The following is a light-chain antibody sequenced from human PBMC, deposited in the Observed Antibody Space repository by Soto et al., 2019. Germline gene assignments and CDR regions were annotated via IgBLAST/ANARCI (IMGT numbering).Light chain of an antibody. Sequence: ATQMTQSTSSLSASVGDRVTITCRASHDIRSDLAWYQKKSGKAPKLLIYAASSLQSGVPSRFSGSGSGSYFTLTISSLQPEDFATYYCLQDYTYPRTFGQGTILEI. V-gene: IGKV1-6*01. CDR1: HDIRSD. CDR3: LQDYTYPRT. CDR2: AAS. J-gene: IGKJ1*01.